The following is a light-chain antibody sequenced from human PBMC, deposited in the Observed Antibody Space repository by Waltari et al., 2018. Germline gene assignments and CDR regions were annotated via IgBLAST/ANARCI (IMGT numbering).Light chain of an antibody. J-gene: IGLJ2*01. V-gene: IGLV6-57*02. Sequence: VLSQPHSVSGSPGKTVAISCSCISGRIDTRFVHWYQQRPGSVPTVIIFRDTQRPSGVPDRFSGSIDRSSNSASLTISGLKPEDEADYYCQSGDETHNPVFGGGTRLTVL. CDR1: SGRIDTRF. CDR3: QSGDETHNPV. CDR2: RDT.